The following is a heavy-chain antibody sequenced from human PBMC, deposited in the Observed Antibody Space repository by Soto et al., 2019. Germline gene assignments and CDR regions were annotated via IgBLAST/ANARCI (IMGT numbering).Heavy chain of an antibody. CDR2: VYYTGST. V-gene: IGHV4-59*01. CDR3: ARGRTVRNYADDSSDYFYFFDY. CDR1: GDSISTFY. J-gene: IGHJ4*02. Sequence: SETLSLTCTVSGDSISTFYWGWMRQSPGKELEWIGYVYYTGSTNYNPSLKSRVTISVDRSKDQFSLKLTSANAADTAVYYCARGRTVRNYADDSSDYFYFFDYWGQGTQVTVSS. D-gene: IGHD3-22*01.